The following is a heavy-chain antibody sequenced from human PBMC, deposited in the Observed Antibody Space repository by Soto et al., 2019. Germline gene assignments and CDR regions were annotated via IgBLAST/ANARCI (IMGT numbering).Heavy chain of an antibody. CDR2: MNPNSGNT. CDR1: GYTFTSYY. V-gene: IGHV1-8*01. CDR3: ARGVFGGIRWLEWLPTREYYYYGQDV. D-gene: IGHD3-3*01. J-gene: IGHJ6*02. Sequence: ASVKVSCKASGYTFTSYYINWVRPATGQGLEWMGWMNPNSGNTGYAQKFQGRVTMTRNTSISTAYMELSSLISEDTAVYYCARGVFGGIRWLEWLPTREYYYYGQDVWGQGTTDRVSS.